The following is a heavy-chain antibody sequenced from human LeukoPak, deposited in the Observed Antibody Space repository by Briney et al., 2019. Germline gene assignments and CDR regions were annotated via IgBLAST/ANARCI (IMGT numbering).Heavy chain of an antibody. CDR1: GFTFRSYS. V-gene: IGHV3-21*01. CDR2: ISPSGSST. D-gene: IGHD3-10*01. Sequence: SGGSLRLSCAASGFTFRSYSMNWVRQAPGKGLDWVSSISPSGSSTYNADSVRGRFTISRDKAKDAMYLQMNSLRGEDTAVYYCVKDYLGESGAGGCWGQGILVTVSS. CDR3: VKDYLGESGAGGC. J-gene: IGHJ4*02.